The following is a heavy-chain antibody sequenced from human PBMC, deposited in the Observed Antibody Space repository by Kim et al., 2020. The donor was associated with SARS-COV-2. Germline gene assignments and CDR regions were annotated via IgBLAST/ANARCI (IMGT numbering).Heavy chain of an antibody. CDR2: IKQDGSEK. CDR1: GFTFSSYW. Sequence: GGSLRLSCAASGFTFSSYWMSWVRQAPGKGLEWVANIKQDGSEKYYVDSVKGRFTISRDNAKNSLYLQMNSLRAEDTAVYYCARDQLLLWFGELLNWFDPWGQGTLVTVSS. V-gene: IGHV3-7*01. D-gene: IGHD3-10*01. CDR3: ARDQLLLWFGELLNWFDP. J-gene: IGHJ5*02.